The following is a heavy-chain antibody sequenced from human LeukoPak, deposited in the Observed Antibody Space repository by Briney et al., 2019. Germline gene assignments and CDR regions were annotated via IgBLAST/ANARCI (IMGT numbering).Heavy chain of an antibody. CDR3: ARDDKILSGAYYQAFDY. CDR2: ISSFSGDT. Sequence: ASVKVFLKTSSVTYFSCGISCGRLAPGQGLEWMGWISSFSGDTKYAQNFQGRVSMTTDTSTSTAYMELRSLRSDDTVVYYCARDDKILSGAYYQAFDYWGQGTLITVSS. D-gene: IGHD1-26*01. J-gene: IGHJ4*02. CDR1: SVTYFSCG. V-gene: IGHV1-18*04.